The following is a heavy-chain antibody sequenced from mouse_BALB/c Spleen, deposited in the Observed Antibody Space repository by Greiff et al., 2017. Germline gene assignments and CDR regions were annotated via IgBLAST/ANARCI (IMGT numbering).Heavy chain of an antibody. Sequence: QVHVKQSGPGLVAPSQSLSITCTVSGFSLTSYGVHWVRQPPGKGLEWLGVIWAGGSTNYNSALMSRLSISKDNSKSQVFLKMNSLQTDDTAMYYCARIYYYGSSYYFDYWGQGTTLTVSS. D-gene: IGHD1-1*01. CDR1: GFSLTSYG. CDR2: IWAGGST. J-gene: IGHJ2*01. CDR3: ARIYYYGSSYYFDY. V-gene: IGHV2-9*02.